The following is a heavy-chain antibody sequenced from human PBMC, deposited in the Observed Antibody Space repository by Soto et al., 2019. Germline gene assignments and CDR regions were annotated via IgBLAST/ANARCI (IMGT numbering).Heavy chain of an antibody. CDR3: AKDKITFGGVIVPLVDY. Sequence: PGGSLRLSCAASGFTFDDYAMHWVRQAPGKGLEWVSGISWNSGSIGYADSVKGRFTISRDNAKNSLYLQMNSLRAGDTALYYCAKDKITFGGVIVPLVDYWGQGTLVTVSS. J-gene: IGHJ4*02. D-gene: IGHD3-16*02. V-gene: IGHV3-9*01. CDR1: GFTFDDYA. CDR2: ISWNSGSI.